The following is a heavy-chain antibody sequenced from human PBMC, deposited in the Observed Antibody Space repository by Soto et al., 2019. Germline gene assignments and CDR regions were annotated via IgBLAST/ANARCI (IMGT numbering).Heavy chain of an antibody. CDR3: ARGQGYCSGGICYYYYYGMDV. Sequence: SVKVSCKASGGTFSSDAFSWVRQAPGQGLEWMGGIIPTSGTANYAQKFQGRATITADESTSTAYMELSSLTSEDTAVYFCARGQGYCSGGICYYYYYGMDVWGQGTTVTVSS. V-gene: IGHV1-69*13. CDR1: GGTFSSDA. CDR2: IIPTSGTA. J-gene: IGHJ6*02. D-gene: IGHD2-15*01.